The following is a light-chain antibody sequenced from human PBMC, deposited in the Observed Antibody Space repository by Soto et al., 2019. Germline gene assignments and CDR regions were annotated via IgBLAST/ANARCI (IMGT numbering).Light chain of an antibody. CDR1: SGDVGGYNY. V-gene: IGLV2-8*01. Sequence: QSALTQPPSASGSPGQSVTISCTGASGDVGGYNYVSWFQQHPGKAPKLLIYEGTNRPSGVPDRFSGSKSDNTASLTVSGLQAEDEADYYCSSYAGSNTFVFGTGTKVTVL. CDR3: SSYAGSNTFV. CDR2: EGT. J-gene: IGLJ1*01.